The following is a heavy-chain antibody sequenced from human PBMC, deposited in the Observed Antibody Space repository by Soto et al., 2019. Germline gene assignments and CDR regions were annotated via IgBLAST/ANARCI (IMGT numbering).Heavy chain of an antibody. Sequence: WASVKVSCKASGGTFSSYAISWVRQAPGQGLEWMGGIIPIFGTANYAQKSQGRVTITADESTSTAYMELSSLRSEDTAVYYCARVGRGYSYGYPDYWGQGTLVTVSS. J-gene: IGHJ4*02. CDR1: GGTFSSYA. CDR3: ARVGRGYSYGYPDY. D-gene: IGHD5-18*01. CDR2: IIPIFGTA. V-gene: IGHV1-69*13.